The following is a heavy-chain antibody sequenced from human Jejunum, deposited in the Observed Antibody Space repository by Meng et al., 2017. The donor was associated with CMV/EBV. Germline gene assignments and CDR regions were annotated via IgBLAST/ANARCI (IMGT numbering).Heavy chain of an antibody. CDR1: FTFTKDA. J-gene: IGHJ6*02. V-gene: IGHV3-23*01. CDR2: ISGSGGST. D-gene: IGHD2-2*01. CDR3: AKDYDRQLQSRYGMDV. Sequence: FTFTKDAMSWVRQAPGKGLEWVSDISGSGGSTFYADSVKGRFSISRDDSRNTVYLQMYRLGADDTAVYFCAKDYDRQLQSRYGMDVWGQGTTVTVSS.